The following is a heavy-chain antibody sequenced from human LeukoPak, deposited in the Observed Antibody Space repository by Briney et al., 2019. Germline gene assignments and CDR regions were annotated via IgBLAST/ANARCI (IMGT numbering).Heavy chain of an antibody. CDR1: GFTVSSNY. D-gene: IGHD4-11*01. Sequence: PGGSLRLSCAASGFTVSSNYMSWVRQAPGKGLKWVSVIYSGGSTYYADSVKGRFTISRDNSKNTLYLQMNSLRAEDTAVYYCASRATVTTDWFWFDPWGQGTLVTVSS. CDR2: IYSGGST. J-gene: IGHJ5*02. V-gene: IGHV3-53*01. CDR3: ASRATVTTDWFWFDP.